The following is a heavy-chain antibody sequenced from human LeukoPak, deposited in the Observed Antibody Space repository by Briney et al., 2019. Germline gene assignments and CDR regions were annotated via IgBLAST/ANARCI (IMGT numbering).Heavy chain of an antibody. Sequence: ASVKVSCKASGYTFTSYDINWVRQATGQGLEWMGWMNPNSGNTGYAQKFQGRVTITRNTSISTAYMELSSLRSEDTAVYYCARGHYDFWSGYTVGLDYWGQGTLVTVSS. D-gene: IGHD3-3*01. CDR2: MNPNSGNT. CDR3: ARGHYDFWSGYTVGLDY. CDR1: GYTFTSYD. J-gene: IGHJ4*02. V-gene: IGHV1-8*03.